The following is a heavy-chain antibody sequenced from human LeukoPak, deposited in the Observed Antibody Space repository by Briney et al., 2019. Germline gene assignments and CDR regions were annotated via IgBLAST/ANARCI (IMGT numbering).Heavy chain of an antibody. CDR2: VSGYNGNA. V-gene: IGHV1-18*01. D-gene: IGHD3-22*01. CDR1: GYTFNSYG. J-gene: IGHJ1*01. Sequence: ASVKVSCKASGYTFNSYGISWVRQAPGQGLEWMGWVSGYNGNAKYAQKLQGRVTMTRDTSISTAYMELSRLRSDDTAVYYCARESLDSSGYHYVAYFQHWGQGTLVTVSS. CDR3: ARESLDSSGYHYVAYFQH.